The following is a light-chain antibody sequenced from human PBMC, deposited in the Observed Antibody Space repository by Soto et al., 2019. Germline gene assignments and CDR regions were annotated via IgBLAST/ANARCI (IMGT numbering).Light chain of an antibody. V-gene: IGKV1-5*03. CDR1: QTISSW. Sequence: DIQMTQSPSTLSGSVGDRVTITCRASQTISSWLAWYQQKPGKAPKLLIYKASTLKSGVPSRFSGSGSGTEFTLTISSLQPDDVAPYYCQHYYSYSDAFGQGTKVELK. CDR3: QHYYSYSDA. J-gene: IGKJ1*01. CDR2: KAS.